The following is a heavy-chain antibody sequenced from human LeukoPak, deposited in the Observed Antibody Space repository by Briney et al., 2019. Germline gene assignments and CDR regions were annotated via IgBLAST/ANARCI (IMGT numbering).Heavy chain of an antibody. CDR3: ARFSCYDYVWGSAPAFDY. V-gene: IGHV4-4*02. J-gene: IGHJ4*02. D-gene: IGHD3-16*01. Sequence: SGTLSLTCAVSGGSISSSNWWSWVRQPPGKGLEWIGEIYHSGSTNYNPSLKSRVTISVDKSKNQFSLKLSSVTAADTAVYYCARFSCYDYVWGSAPAFDYWGQGTLVTVSS. CDR1: GGSISSSNW. CDR2: IYHSGST.